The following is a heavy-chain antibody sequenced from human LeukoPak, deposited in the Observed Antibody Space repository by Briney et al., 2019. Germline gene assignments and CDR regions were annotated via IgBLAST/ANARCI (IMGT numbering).Heavy chain of an antibody. CDR3: ARDAIAVAGTNYYYYMDV. D-gene: IGHD6-19*01. J-gene: IGHJ6*03. V-gene: IGHV3-30*14. Sequence: PGGSLRLSCAPSGFTFDTYAMHCVRQAPGKGLEWVALISYDGGNIYYADSVKGRFTISRDNSKNTLYLQMNSLRAEDTAVYYCARDAIAVAGTNYYYYMDVWGKGTTVTVSS. CDR2: ISYDGGNI. CDR1: GFTFDTYA.